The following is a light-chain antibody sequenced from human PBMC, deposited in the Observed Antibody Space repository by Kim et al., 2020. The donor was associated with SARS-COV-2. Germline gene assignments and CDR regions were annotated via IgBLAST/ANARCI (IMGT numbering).Light chain of an antibody. J-gene: IGKJ4*01. V-gene: IGKV1-9*01. CDR3: QQLNSYPLT. CDR2: AAS. Sequence: AYVGESIDNSCQTSQGISSYLAWYQQKPGKAAKLLIYAASTLQSGVPSRFSGSGSGTDFPLTISSLQPEDFATYYCQQLNSYPLTSGGGTKVDIK. CDR1: QGISSY.